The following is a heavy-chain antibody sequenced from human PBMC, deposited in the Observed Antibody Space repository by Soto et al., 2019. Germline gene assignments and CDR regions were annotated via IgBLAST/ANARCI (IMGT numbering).Heavy chain of an antibody. CDR3: ATMGTPATGLYYFDY. Sequence: SETLSLTCTVSGGSISSGNYYWSWIRQPPGKGLEWIGFISYSGSTHYSLSLKSRVTISVDTSKNQFSLNLSFVTAADTAVYYCATMGTPATGLYYFDYWGQGTLVTVPQ. V-gene: IGHV4-30-4*01. CDR2: ISYSGST. CDR1: GGSISSGNYY. D-gene: IGHD5-18*01. J-gene: IGHJ4*02.